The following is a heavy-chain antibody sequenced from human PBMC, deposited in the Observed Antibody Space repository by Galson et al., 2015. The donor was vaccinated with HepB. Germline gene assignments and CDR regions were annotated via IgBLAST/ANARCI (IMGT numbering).Heavy chain of an antibody. J-gene: IGHJ4*02. V-gene: IGHV4-59*01. Sequence: ETLSLTCTVSGGSISSYYWSWIRQPPGKGLEWIGYIYYSGSTNYNPSLKSRVTISVDTSKNQFSLKLSSVTAADTAVYYCARDYGDYVRQYYFDYWGQGTLVTVSS. CDR2: IYYSGST. CDR1: GGSISSYY. CDR3: ARDYGDYVRQYYFDY. D-gene: IGHD4-17*01.